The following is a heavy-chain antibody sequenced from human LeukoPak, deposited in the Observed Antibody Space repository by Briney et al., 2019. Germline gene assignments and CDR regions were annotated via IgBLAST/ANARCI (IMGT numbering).Heavy chain of an antibody. Sequence: GGSLRLPCAASGFTFSDYWMHWVRQVPGKGLVWVSRINTSGSSTTYADSVKGRFTISRDNAKNTLYLQMDSLRAEDTGVYYCARSNHADDFWGQGTLVTVSS. D-gene: IGHD1-14*01. CDR3: ARSNHADDF. J-gene: IGHJ4*02. V-gene: IGHV3-74*03. CDR1: GFTFSDYW. CDR2: INTSGSST.